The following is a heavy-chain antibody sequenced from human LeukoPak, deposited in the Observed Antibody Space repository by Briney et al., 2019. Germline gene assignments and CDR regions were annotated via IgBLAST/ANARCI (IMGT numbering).Heavy chain of an antibody. CDR1: GGTFSSYA. Sequence: SVKVSCKASGGTFSSYAISWVRQAPGQGLEWMGRIIPIFGTANYAQKFQGRVTITTDESTSTAYMELSSLRSEDTAVYYCASYGSGRYFDYWGQGTLVTVSS. CDR3: ASYGSGRYFDY. D-gene: IGHD3-10*01. J-gene: IGHJ4*02. V-gene: IGHV1-69*05. CDR2: IIPIFGTA.